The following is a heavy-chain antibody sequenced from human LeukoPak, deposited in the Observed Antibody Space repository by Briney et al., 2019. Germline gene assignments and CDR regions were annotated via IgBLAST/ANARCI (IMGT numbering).Heavy chain of an antibody. CDR2: INSDGSST. CDR1: GFTFTNHW. J-gene: IGHJ4*02. D-gene: IGHD1-1*01. V-gene: IGHV3-74*01. CDR3: AGDGGLERYFDY. Sequence: GGSLRLSCAASGFTFTNHWMHWVRQAPGKGLVWVSRINSDGSSTSYADSVKGRVTISRDNAKNTLYLQMNSLRAEDTAVYYCAGDGGLERYFDYWGQGTLVTVSS.